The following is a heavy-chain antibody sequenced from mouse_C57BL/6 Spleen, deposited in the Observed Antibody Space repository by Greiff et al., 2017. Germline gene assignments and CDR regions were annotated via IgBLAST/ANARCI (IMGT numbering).Heavy chain of an antibody. J-gene: IGHJ2*01. CDR2: IDPANGNT. CDR3: ARSVPRIATVVATDFDY. D-gene: IGHD1-1*01. V-gene: IGHV14-3*01. Sequence: EVQLQQSVAELVRPGASVKLSCTASGFNIKNTYMHWVKQRPEQGLEWIGRIDPANGNTKYDPKFQGKATITADKSSNTAYLQLSSLTSEDTAIYYCARSVPRIATVVATDFDYWGQGTTLTVSS. CDR1: GFNIKNTY.